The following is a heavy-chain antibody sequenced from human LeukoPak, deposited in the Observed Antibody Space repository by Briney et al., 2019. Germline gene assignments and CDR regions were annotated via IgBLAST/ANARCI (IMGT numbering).Heavy chain of an antibody. Sequence: SETLSLTCTVSGGSISSSSYYWGWIRQPPGKGLEWIGSIYYSGSTYYNPSLKSRVTISVDTSKNQFSLKLSAVTAADTAVYYCARLGLSSSWVIDYWGQGTLVAVSS. V-gene: IGHV4-39*01. CDR2: IYYSGST. D-gene: IGHD6-13*01. CDR3: ARLGLSSSWVIDY. J-gene: IGHJ4*02. CDR1: GGSISSSSYY.